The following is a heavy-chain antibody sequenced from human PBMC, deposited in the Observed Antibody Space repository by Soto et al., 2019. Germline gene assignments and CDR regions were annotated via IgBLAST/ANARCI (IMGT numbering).Heavy chain of an antibody. D-gene: IGHD6-13*01. J-gene: IGHJ5*02. CDR3: ARDSQYSSSWSRLNWFDP. V-gene: IGHV3-33*01. Sequence: QPGGSLRLSCAASGFTFSSYGMHWVRQAPGKGLEWVAVIWYDGSNKYYADSVRGRFTISRDNAKNSLHLQMNSLRDEDTAVYYCARDSQYSSSWSRLNWFDPWGQGTLVTVSS. CDR1: GFTFSSYG. CDR2: IWYDGSNK.